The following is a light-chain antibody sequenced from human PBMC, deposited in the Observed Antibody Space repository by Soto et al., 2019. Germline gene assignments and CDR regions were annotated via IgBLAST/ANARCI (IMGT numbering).Light chain of an antibody. Sequence: EIVLTQSPGTLSLSPGERATLSCRASQSVSSSYLAWYQQRPGQAPRLLIFAASSRATGIPDRFSGSGSGTDLPLTIRRLVPGYFAVYYWHQYGISALSLGQVTKVEIK. CDR3: HQYGISALS. CDR2: AAS. J-gene: IGKJ1*01. CDR1: QSVSSSY. V-gene: IGKV3-20*01.